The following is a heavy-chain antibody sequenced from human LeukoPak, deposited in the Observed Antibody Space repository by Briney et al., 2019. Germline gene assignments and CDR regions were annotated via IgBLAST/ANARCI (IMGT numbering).Heavy chain of an antibody. CDR1: GFTFSSYY. CDR2: ISSSSSTI. Sequence: GGSLRLSCAASGFTFSSYYMNWVRQAPGKGLEWVSYISSSSSTIYYADSVKGRFTLSRDNAKNSLYPQMNSLSDEATAVYYCARGFSVADYWGQGTLVTVSS. J-gene: IGHJ4*02. D-gene: IGHD2-21*01. V-gene: IGHV3-48*02. CDR3: ARGFSVADY.